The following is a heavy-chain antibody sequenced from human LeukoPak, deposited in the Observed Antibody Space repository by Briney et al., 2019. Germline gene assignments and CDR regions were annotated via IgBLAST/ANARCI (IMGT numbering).Heavy chain of an antibody. CDR2: MDKETNLYAT. Sequence: GGSLKLSCVASGFTFSDSAIHWVRQSSGKGLEWIGHMDKETNLYATALAASVKGRFTVSRDDSKNTAYLHMNSLKTEDTALYYCTRDSGTYNWFDPWGQGPRVTVSS. V-gene: IGHV3-73*01. D-gene: IGHD1-26*01. CDR3: TRDSGTYNWFDP. J-gene: IGHJ5*02. CDR1: GFTFSDSA.